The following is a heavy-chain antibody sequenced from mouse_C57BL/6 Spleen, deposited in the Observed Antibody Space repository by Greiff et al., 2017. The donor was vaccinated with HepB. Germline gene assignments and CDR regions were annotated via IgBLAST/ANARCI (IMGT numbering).Heavy chain of an antibody. J-gene: IGHJ3*01. CDR2: ISGGGGNT. V-gene: IGHV5-9*01. CDR1: GFTFSSYT. CDR3: ARHLAY. Sequence: VQLKESGGGLVKPGGSLKLSCAASGFTFSSYTMSWVRQTPEKRLEWVATISGGGGNTYYPDSVKGRFTISRDNAKNTLYLQMSSLRSEDTALYYCARHLAYWGQGTLVTVSA.